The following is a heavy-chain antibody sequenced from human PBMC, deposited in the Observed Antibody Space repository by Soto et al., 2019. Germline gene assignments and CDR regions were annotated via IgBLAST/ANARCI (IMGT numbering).Heavy chain of an antibody. CDR3: AKYPLWGRPTGGDAFDI. J-gene: IGHJ3*02. D-gene: IGHD3-16*01. V-gene: IGHV3-23*01. Sequence: GGSLRLSCAASGFTFSSYAMSWVRQAPGKGLEWVSAISGSGGSTYYADSVKGRFTISRDNSKNTLYLQMNSLRAEDTAVYYCAKYPLWGRPTGGDAFDIWGQGTMVTVSS. CDR2: ISGSGGST. CDR1: GFTFSSYA.